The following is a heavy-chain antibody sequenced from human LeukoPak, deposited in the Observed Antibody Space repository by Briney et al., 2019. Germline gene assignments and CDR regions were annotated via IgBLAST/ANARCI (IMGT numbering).Heavy chain of an antibody. D-gene: IGHD5-24*01. CDR3: ARGEKIGYKTRDAFDI. CDR1: GGTFSSYA. J-gene: IGHJ3*02. CDR2: IIPIFGTA. V-gene: IGHV1-69*05. Sequence: GASVKVSCKASGGTFSSYAISWVRQAPGQGLEWMGGIIPIFGTANYAQKFQGRVTITRDTSASTAYMELSSLRSEDTAVYYCARGEKIGYKTRDAFDIWGQGTMVTVSS.